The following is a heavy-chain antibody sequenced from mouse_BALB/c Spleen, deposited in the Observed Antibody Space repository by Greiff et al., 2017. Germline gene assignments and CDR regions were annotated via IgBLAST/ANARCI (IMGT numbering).Heavy chain of an antibody. V-gene: IGHV7-3*02. CDR3: ARGYGTAWFAY. CDR2: IRNKANGYTT. Sequence: EVQLVESGGGLVQPGGSLRLSCATSGFTFTDYYMSWVRQPPGKALEWLGFIRNKANGYTTEYSASVKGRFTISRDNSQSILYLQMNTLRAEDSATYYCARGYGTAWFAYWGQGTLVTVSA. D-gene: IGHD1-1*02. J-gene: IGHJ3*01. CDR1: GFTFTDYY.